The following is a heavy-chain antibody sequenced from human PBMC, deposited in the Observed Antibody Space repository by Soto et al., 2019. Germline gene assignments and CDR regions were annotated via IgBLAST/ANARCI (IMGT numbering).Heavy chain of an antibody. V-gene: IGHV5-10-1*01. CDR2: IDPSDSYT. CDR3: ARQSRGYPHGNWLDP. J-gene: IGHJ5*02. Sequence: PGESLKISCNGSGYSFTSYWIGWVGQMPWKGLEWMGRIDPSDSYTNYSPSFQGHVTISADKSISTAYLQWSSLKASDTAMYYCARQSRGYPHGNWLDPWGQGTLVTVSS. D-gene: IGHD5-18*01. CDR1: GYSFTSYW.